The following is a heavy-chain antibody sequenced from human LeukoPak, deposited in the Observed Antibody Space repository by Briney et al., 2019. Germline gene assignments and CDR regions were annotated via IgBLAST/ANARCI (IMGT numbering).Heavy chain of an antibody. V-gene: IGHV3-21*01. Sequence: GGSLRLSCAASGFTFSSYSMNWVRQAPGKGLEWVSSISSSSSYIYYADSVKGRFTISRDNAKNSLYLQMNSLRAEDTAVYYCARDSSTVYSSGWWSWGQGTLVTVSS. D-gene: IGHD6-13*01. J-gene: IGHJ4*02. CDR2: ISSSSSYI. CDR3: ARDSSTVYSSGWWS. CDR1: GFTFSSYS.